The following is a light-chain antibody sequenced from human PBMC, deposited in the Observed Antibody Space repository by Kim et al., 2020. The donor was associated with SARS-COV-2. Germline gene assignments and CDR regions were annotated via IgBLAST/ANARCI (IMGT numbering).Light chain of an antibody. V-gene: IGKV3-15*01. Sequence: VSAGKRAPLPCRARRSVSSNLAWYQSKPGQAPRLLFYGASARAAGIPARFSASGSGTDFTLTISSLQSEDFAIYYCQQYNNWPPYTFGRGTKLEI. CDR2: GAS. CDR3: QQYNNWPPYT. CDR1: RSVSSN. J-gene: IGKJ2*01.